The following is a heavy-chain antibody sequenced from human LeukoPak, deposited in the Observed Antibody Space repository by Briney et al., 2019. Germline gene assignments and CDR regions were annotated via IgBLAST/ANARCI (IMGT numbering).Heavy chain of an antibody. Sequence: NPSETLSLTCTVSGGSISSGGYYWSWIRQHPGKGLEWIGYIYYSGSTYYNPSLKSRVTISVDTSKNQFSLKLSSVTAADAAVYYCARVLRSYWGFDYWGQGTLVTVSS. CDR3: ARVLRSYWGFDY. D-gene: IGHD1-26*01. J-gene: IGHJ4*02. CDR1: GGSISSGGYY. V-gene: IGHV4-31*03. CDR2: IYYSGST.